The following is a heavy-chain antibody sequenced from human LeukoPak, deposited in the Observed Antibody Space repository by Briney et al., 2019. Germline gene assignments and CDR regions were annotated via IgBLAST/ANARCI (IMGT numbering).Heavy chain of an antibody. CDR1: GFTFSTHC. Sequence: GGSLRLFRAASGFTFSTHCMSWVRQAAGKGLDWVSAIIGDGATTYYADSVKGRFTISRDNSKNTLYLQMNSLRAEDTAVYYCANRYPGWGQGTLVTVSS. D-gene: IGHD1-14*01. CDR3: ANRYPG. V-gene: IGHV3-23*01. J-gene: IGHJ4*02. CDR2: IIGDGATT.